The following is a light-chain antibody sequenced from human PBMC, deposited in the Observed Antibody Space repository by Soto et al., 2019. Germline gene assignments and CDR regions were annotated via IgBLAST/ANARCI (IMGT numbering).Light chain of an antibody. CDR2: GAS. V-gene: IGKV3-20*01. J-gene: IGKJ5*01. CDR1: QSVSSSY. Sequence: EIVLTQSPGTLSLSPGARATLSCRASQSVSSSYLAWYQQKPGQAPRLLIYGASSRATGIPDRFSGSGSGTDLTLTISRLEPEDFAVDYGQKYGSSPITFGQGTRLEIK. CDR3: QKYGSSPIT.